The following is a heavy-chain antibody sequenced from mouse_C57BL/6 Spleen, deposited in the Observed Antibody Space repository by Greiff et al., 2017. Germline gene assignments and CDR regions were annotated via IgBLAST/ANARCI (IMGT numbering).Heavy chain of an antibody. CDR2: IYPGEGDT. V-gene: IGHV1-80*01. Sequence: QVQLKQSGAELVKPGASVKISCKASGYAFSSYWMNWVKQRPGKGLEWIGQIYPGEGDTNYNGKFKGKATLTADKSSSTAYMQLNSLTSEDSAVYFCSSVYYSNPFAYWGQGTLVTVSA. CDR1: GYAFSSYW. CDR3: SSVYYSNPFAY. D-gene: IGHD2-5*01. J-gene: IGHJ3*01.